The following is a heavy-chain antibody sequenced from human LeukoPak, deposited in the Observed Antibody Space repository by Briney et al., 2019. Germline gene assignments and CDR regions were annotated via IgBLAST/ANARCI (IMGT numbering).Heavy chain of an antibody. Sequence: SETLSLTCTVSGGSISSYYWSWIRQPPGKGLEWIGYIYYSGSTNYNPSLKSRVTISVDTSKNQFSLKLSSVTAADPAVYYCARGTILYYFDYWGQGTLVTVSS. CDR2: IYYSGST. CDR3: ARGTILYYFDY. V-gene: IGHV4-59*01. D-gene: IGHD1-1*01. CDR1: GGSISSYY. J-gene: IGHJ4*02.